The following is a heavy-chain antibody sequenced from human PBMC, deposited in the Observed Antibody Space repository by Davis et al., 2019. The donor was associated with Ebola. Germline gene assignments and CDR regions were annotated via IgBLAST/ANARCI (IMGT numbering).Heavy chain of an antibody. V-gene: IGHV5-51*01. Sequence: GESLKISCKGSGYSFTSYWIGWVRQMPGKGLEWMGIIYPGDSDTRYSPSFQGQVTISADKSISTAYLQWSSLKASDTAMYYCARCQYYYDSSGYPFFDYRGQGTLVTVSS. J-gene: IGHJ4*02. D-gene: IGHD3-22*01. CDR2: IYPGDSDT. CDR1: GYSFTSYW. CDR3: ARCQYYYDSSGYPFFDY.